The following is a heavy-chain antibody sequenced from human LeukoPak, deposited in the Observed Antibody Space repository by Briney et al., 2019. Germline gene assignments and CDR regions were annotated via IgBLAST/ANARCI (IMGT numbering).Heavy chain of an antibody. J-gene: IGHJ4*02. D-gene: IGHD2-15*01. Sequence: GASVKVSCKASGCTFSGYYIHWVRQAPGQGLEWMGWTNPKSGGTNYAQKFQGRVTMTRDTSITTAYMELSRLRSDDTAVYYCTRELGCSGGSCYPDYWGQGTLVTVSS. CDR1: GCTFSGYY. CDR2: TNPKSGGT. CDR3: TRELGCSGGSCYPDY. V-gene: IGHV1-2*02.